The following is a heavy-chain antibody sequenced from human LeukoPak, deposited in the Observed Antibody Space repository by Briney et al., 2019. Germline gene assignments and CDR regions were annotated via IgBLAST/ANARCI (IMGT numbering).Heavy chain of an antibody. CDR1: GFTFSSYA. V-gene: IGHV3-23*01. D-gene: IGHD1-14*01. CDR3: ARSTGAGFDP. Sequence: GGSLRLSCAASGFTFSSYALSWVRQAPGKGLEWVSAISGSGGSTYYADSGKGRFTISRDNSKNTLYLQMNSLRAEDTAVYYCARSTGAGFDPWGQGTLVTVSS. J-gene: IGHJ5*02. CDR2: ISGSGGST.